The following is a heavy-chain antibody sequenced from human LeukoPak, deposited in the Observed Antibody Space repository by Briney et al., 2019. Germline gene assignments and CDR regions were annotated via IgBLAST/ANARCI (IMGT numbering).Heavy chain of an antibody. CDR2: IYYSGST. Sequence: PLETLSLTCTVSGGSISSSTYYWGCIRQPPGKGLEWIGSIYYSGSTYYNPSLNSRLTMSVDTSKNSFSLRLSSVTAADTAVYYCARVLDYYGSGSRDSDYWGQGTLVTVSS. V-gene: IGHV4-39*07. D-gene: IGHD3-10*01. CDR3: ARVLDYYGSGSRDSDY. J-gene: IGHJ4*02. CDR1: GGSISSSTYY.